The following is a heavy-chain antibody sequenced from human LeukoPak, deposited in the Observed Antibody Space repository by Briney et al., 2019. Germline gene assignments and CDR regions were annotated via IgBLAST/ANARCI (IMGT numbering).Heavy chain of an antibody. V-gene: IGHV3-7*01. J-gene: IGHJ4*02. CDR1: GFTFSTYA. CDR2: IKQDGSEK. D-gene: IGHD5-24*01. CDR3: ARRHNIDY. Sequence: GGSLRLSCAASGFTFSTYAMSWVRRTPGKGLEWVANIKQDGSEKYYVDSVKGRFTISRDNAKNSLYLQMNSLRAEDTAVYYCARRHNIDYWGQGTLVTVSS.